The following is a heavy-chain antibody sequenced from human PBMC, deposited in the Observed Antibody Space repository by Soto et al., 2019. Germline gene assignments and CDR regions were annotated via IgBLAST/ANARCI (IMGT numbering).Heavy chain of an antibody. D-gene: IGHD4-17*01. CDR3: ARVRATDYEIDY. J-gene: IGHJ4*02. CDR2: IHRDGSEK. CDR1: GFMFANYW. V-gene: IGHV3-7*03. Sequence: EVELVESGGGLVQPGGSLRLSCAASGFMFANYWMTWVRHAPGKGLEWVANIHRDGSEKYYVDSVKGRFTISRDNADNSLFLHMNSLRADDTAIYYCARVRATDYEIDYSGQGALVTVSS.